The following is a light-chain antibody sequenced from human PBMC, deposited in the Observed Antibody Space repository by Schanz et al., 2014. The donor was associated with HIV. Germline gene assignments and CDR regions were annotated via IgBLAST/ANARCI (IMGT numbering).Light chain of an antibody. CDR3: NSYTRTSTPV. V-gene: IGLV2-14*03. J-gene: IGLJ2*01. CDR1: SSDVGYYDY. CDR2: DVS. Sequence: QSALTQPASVSGSPGQSITISCTGTSSDVGYYDYVSWYQQHPGKAPKVMIYDVSNRPSGVSNRFSGSKSGNTASLTISGLQAEDEADYYCNSYTRTSTPVFGGGTKLTVL.